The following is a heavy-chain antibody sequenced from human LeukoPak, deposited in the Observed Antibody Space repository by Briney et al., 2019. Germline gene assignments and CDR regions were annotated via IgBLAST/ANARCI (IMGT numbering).Heavy chain of an antibody. CDR2: IYTSGST. V-gene: IGHV4-4*07. Sequence: SETLSLTCTVSGGSISIYDWSWIRQPAGKGLEWVGRIYTSGSTNYNPSLKSRVTMSVDTSKNQFSLKLSSVTAADTAVYYCAREVYRTNYDGSNYYYYYMDVWVKGTTVTVCS. CDR3: AREVYRTNYDGSNYYYYYMDV. D-gene: IGHD3-10*01. J-gene: IGHJ6*03. CDR1: GGSISIYD.